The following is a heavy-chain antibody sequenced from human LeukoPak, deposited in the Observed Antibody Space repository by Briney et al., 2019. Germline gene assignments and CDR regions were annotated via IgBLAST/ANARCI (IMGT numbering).Heavy chain of an antibody. CDR1: GFTVSSNY. Sequence: GGSLRLSCAASGFTVSSNYMSWVRQAPGKGLEWVSSISSSSSYIYYADSVKGRFTISRDNAKNSLYLQMNSLRAEDTAVYYCARDNSYSSGWYVGPSDYWGQGTLVTVSS. V-gene: IGHV3-21*01. CDR2: ISSSSSYI. J-gene: IGHJ4*02. D-gene: IGHD6-19*01. CDR3: ARDNSYSSGWYVGPSDY.